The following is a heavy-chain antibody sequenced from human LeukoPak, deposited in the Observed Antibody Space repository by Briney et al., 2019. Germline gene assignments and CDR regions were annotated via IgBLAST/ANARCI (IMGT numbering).Heavy chain of an antibody. V-gene: IGHV3-15*07. J-gene: IGHJ4*02. D-gene: IGHD3-3*01. Sequence: GGSLRLSCEASGFTFSNAWMNWVRQAPGKGLEWVGRIKSKTDGGTTDYAAPVKGRFTISRDDSKNTLYLQMNSLKTEDTAVYYCTTEATRFLEWLSIDYFDYWGQGTLVTVSS. CDR3: TTEATRFLEWLSIDYFDY. CDR1: GFTFSNAW. CDR2: IKSKTDGGTT.